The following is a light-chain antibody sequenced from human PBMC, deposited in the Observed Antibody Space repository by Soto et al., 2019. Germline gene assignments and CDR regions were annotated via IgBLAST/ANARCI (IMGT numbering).Light chain of an antibody. V-gene: IGLV2-14*01. J-gene: IGLJ2*01. CDR2: DVS. CDR3: NSYTGTRTLVI. CDR1: SSDVGGYNY. Sequence: QSALTQPASVSGSPGQSITISCTGTSSDVGGYNYVSWYQQHPGKAPKLMIYDVSNRPSGVSNRFSGSKSGNTASLTISGLQAEDEPDYYCNSYTGTRTLVIFGGGTKLTVL.